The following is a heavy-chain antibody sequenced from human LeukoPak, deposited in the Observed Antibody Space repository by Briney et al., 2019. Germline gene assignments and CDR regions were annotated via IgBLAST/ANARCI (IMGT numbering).Heavy chain of an antibody. CDR1: GFTFSSYG. J-gene: IGHJ4*02. Sequence: GGSLRLSCAASGFTFSSYGMHWVRQAPGKGLEWVAVISYDGSNKYYADSVKGRFTISRDNSKNTLYLQMNSLRAEDTAVYYCAKMYSSGSDYWGQGTLVTVSS. CDR2: ISYDGSNK. D-gene: IGHD6-19*01. V-gene: IGHV3-30*18. CDR3: AKMYSSGSDY.